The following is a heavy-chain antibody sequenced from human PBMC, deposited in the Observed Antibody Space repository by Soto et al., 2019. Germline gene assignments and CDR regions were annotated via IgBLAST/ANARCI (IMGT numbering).Heavy chain of an antibody. Sequence: LSLTCTVSGGSISSGGDDWSWIRQHPGKGLEWIGYIYYSGSTYYNPSLKSRGTIAVDTAKNQFSLKLSSVTAADTAVYYCARGRRSGWYLNWFDPWGQGTLVTVSS. V-gene: IGHV4-31*03. J-gene: IGHJ5*02. D-gene: IGHD6-19*01. CDR2: IYYSGST. CDR1: GGSISSGGDD. CDR3: ARGRRSGWYLNWFDP.